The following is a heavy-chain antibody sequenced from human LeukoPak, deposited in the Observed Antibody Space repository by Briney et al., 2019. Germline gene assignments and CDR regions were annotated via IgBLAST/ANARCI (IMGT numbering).Heavy chain of an antibody. D-gene: IGHD1-26*01. Sequence: SETLSLTCAVYGGSFSSYYWGWIRQPPGKGLEWIGSIYYSGSTYYNPSLKSRVTISVDTSKNQFSLKLSSVTAADTAVYYCARRGATTKMSYFDYWGQGTLVTVSS. V-gene: IGHV4-39*01. CDR2: IYYSGST. J-gene: IGHJ4*02. CDR1: GGSFSSYY. CDR3: ARRGATTKMSYFDY.